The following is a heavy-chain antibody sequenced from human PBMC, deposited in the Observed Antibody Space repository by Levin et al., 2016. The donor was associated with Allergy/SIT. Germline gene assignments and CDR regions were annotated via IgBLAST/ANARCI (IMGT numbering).Heavy chain of an antibody. CDR2: IKQDGSEK. CDR1: GFTFSNYW. V-gene: IGHV3-7*01. Sequence: GESLKISCAASGFTFSNYWMSWVRQAPGRGLEWVAIIKQDGSEKHYVDSVKGRFIISRDNAKNSLYLQMNSLRAEDTAVYFCARDHEKATGMPWGQGALVTVSS. D-gene: IGHD5-24*01. J-gene: IGHJ5*02. CDR3: ARDHEKATGMP.